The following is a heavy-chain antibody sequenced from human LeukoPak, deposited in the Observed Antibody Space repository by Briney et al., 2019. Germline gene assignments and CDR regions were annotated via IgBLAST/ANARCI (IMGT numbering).Heavy chain of an antibody. Sequence: GGSLRPSCAASGFTFSSYGMHWVRQAPGKGLEWVAVIWYDGSNKYYADSVKGRFTISRDNSKNTLYLQMNSLRAEDTAVYYCARGNRYSYGHNFDYWGQGTLVTVSS. V-gene: IGHV3-33*01. J-gene: IGHJ4*02. CDR3: ARGNRYSYGHNFDY. CDR2: IWYDGSNK. CDR1: GFTFSSYG. D-gene: IGHD5-18*01.